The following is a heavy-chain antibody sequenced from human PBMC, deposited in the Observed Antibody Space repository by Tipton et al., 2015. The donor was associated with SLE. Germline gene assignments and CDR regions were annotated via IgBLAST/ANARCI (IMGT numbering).Heavy chain of an antibody. CDR1: GYTFTSYG. CDR2: ISPYNGNT. J-gene: IGHJ4*02. D-gene: IGHD2-8*02. Sequence: QSGPEVKKPGASVKVSCKASGYTFTSYGNSWVRQAPGQGLEWMGWISPYNGNTNQDRVTMTTDTSTSTTYMALRSPRSDDTAIYYCARECSGTGCLDSWGQGTLVTVSS. CDR3: ARECSGTGCLDS. V-gene: IGHV1-18*01.